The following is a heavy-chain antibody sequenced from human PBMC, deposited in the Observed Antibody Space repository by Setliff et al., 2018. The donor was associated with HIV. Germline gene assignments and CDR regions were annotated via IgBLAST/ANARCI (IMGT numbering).Heavy chain of an antibody. CDR1: GGSISSSSYY. CDR2: IYYSGST. J-gene: IGHJ4*02. Sequence: SETLSLTCTVSGGSISSSSYYWGWIRQPPGKGLEWIGSIYYSGSTYYNPSLKSRVTISVDTSKNQFSLKLSSVTAADTAVYYCARRLMITFAYFDYWGQGTLVTVSS. D-gene: IGHD3-16*01. V-gene: IGHV4-39*01. CDR3: ARRLMITFAYFDY.